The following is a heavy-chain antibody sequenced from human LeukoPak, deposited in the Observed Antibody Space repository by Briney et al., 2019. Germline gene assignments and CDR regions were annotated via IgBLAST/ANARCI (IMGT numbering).Heavy chain of an antibody. D-gene: IGHD2-2*01. CDR3: ARAALEYQLLVDVNWFDP. CDR2: IYDSGST. V-gene: IGHV4-38-2*02. J-gene: IGHJ5*02. Sequence: SETLSLTCTVSGYSISSGYYRGWSRAPPGKGVEWIGIIYDSGSTYYKPSVKSRVTISVDTSKNQFSLNLSSVTAADTAVYYCARAALEYQLLVDVNWFDPWGQGTLVTVSS. CDR1: GYSISSGYY.